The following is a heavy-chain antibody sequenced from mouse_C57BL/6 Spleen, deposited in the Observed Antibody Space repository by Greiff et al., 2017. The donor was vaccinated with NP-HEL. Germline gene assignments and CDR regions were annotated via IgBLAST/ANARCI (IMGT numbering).Heavy chain of an antibody. CDR1: GYTFTSYW. CDR2: IYPGNSDT. J-gene: IGHJ3*01. CDR3: TRAIANWDEGFAY. V-gene: IGHV1-5*01. Sequence: VQLQQSGTVLARPGASVKMSCKTSGYTFTSYWMHWVKQRPGQGLEWIGAIYPGNSDTSYNQKFKGKAKLTAVTSASTAYMELSSLTNEDSAVYYCTRAIANWDEGFAYWGQGTLVTVSA. D-gene: IGHD4-1*01.